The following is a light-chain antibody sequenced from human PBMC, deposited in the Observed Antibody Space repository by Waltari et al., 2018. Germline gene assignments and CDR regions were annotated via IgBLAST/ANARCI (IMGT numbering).Light chain of an antibody. CDR3: HVWHPHVDTGV. J-gene: IGLJ1*01. CDR2: YDR. V-gene: IGLV3-21*04. Sequence: SYVVTQPPSVSVAPGETATITCGGDNIGTYSVHWDQQKAVQAPVLVIFYDRDRPSGIPDRFSGCNTGNTATLTISRVEAGEEARYYCHVWHPHVDTGVFGTGTEVTVL. CDR1: NIGTYS.